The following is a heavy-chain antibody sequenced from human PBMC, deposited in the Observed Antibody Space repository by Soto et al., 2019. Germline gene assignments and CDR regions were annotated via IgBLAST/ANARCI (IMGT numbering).Heavy chain of an antibody. Sequence: GGSLRLSCAASGFTFSNFAMHWVRQAPGKGLEWVAATSFDGKNKDYADSVKGRFTISRDNSKKTLFLQMNSLRPEDTAVYYCARERAIAATGIFYSWGQGTLVTVSS. V-gene: IGHV3-30*04. CDR2: TSFDGKNK. CDR3: ARERAIAATGIFYS. CDR1: GFTFSNFA. D-gene: IGHD6-13*01. J-gene: IGHJ5*01.